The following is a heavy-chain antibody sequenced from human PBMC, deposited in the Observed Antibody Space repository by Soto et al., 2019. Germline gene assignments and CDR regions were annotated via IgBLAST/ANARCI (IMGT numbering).Heavy chain of an antibody. CDR2: IYYSGST. V-gene: IGHV4-61*01. CDR1: GGSVSSGSYY. Sequence: SETLSLTCTVSGGSVSSGSYYWSWTRQPPGKGLEWIGYIYYSGSTNYNPSLKSRVTISVDTSKNQFSLKLSSVTAADTAVYYCASGYGYYYYGMDVWGQGTTVTVSS. D-gene: IGHD5-12*01. J-gene: IGHJ6*02. CDR3: ASGYGYYYYGMDV.